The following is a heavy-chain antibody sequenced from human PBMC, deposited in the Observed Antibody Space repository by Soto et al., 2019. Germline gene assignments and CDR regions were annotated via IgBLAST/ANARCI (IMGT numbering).Heavy chain of an antibody. V-gene: IGHV3-13*01. CDR2: IGTAGDT. D-gene: IGHD2-21*02. CDR1: GFTFSSYD. CDR3: ARAPGLAYCGGDCYPEVYDY. J-gene: IGHJ4*02. Sequence: EVQLVESGGGLVQPGGSLRLSCAASGFTFSSYDMHWVRQATGKGLEWVSAIGTAGDTYYPGSVKGRFTISRENAKNSLYLQMNSLRAEDTAVYYCARAPGLAYCGGDCYPEVYDYWGQGTLVTVSS.